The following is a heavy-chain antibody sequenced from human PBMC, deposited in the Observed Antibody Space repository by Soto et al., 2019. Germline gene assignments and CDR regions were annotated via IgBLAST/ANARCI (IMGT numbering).Heavy chain of an antibody. D-gene: IGHD2-21*01. CDR1: GFTFSDLY. CDR3: TRIAYNYGPGDY. CDR2: SRNKANSFST. Sequence: GSLRLSCEVSGFTFSDLYMDWVRQAPGKGLEWVGRSRNKANSFSTAYAPSVKGRFTISRDDSKSSLYLQMNSLKTDDTAVYYCTRIAYNYGPGDYWGQGTLVTVSS. J-gene: IGHJ4*02. V-gene: IGHV3-72*01.